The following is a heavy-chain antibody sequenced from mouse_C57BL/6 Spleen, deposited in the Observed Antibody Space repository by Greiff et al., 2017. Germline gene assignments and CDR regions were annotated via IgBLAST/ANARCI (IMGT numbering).Heavy chain of an antibody. CDR2: ILPGRGST. D-gene: IGHD2-4*01. V-gene: IGHV1-9*01. CDR3: SRSGIYYDYDDGYYFDY. Sequence: QVQLKESGAELMKPGASVKLSCKATGYTFTGYWIEWVKQRPGHGLEWIGEILPGRGSTNYNEKFKGKATFTADTSSNTAYMQLSSLTTEDSAIYYCSRSGIYYDYDDGYYFDYWGQGTTLTVSS. CDR1: GYTFTGYW. J-gene: IGHJ2*01.